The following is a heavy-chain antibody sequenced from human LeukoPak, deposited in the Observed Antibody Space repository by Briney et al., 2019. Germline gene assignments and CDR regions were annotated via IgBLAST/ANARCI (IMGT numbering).Heavy chain of an antibody. Sequence: QTGGSLRLSCAASGFTFSSYSMNWVRQAPGKGLEWVANIKQDGSEKYYVDSVKGRFTISRDNAKNSLYLQMNSLRAEDTAVYYCARAMIVSAFDIWGQGTMVTVSS. CDR2: IKQDGSEK. J-gene: IGHJ3*02. D-gene: IGHD3-22*01. CDR3: ARAMIVSAFDI. CDR1: GFTFSSYS. V-gene: IGHV3-7*01.